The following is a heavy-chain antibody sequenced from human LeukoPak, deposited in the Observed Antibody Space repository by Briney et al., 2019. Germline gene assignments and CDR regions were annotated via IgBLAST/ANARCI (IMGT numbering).Heavy chain of an antibody. CDR3: AKQRALYCSSTSCYPKYYFDY. D-gene: IGHD2-2*01. V-gene: IGHV3-23*01. CDR2: ISGSGGST. J-gene: IGHJ4*02. CDR1: GFTFSSYA. Sequence: GGSLRLSCAASGFTFSSYAMSWVRQAPGKGLEWVSAISGSGGSTYNADSVKGRFTISRDNSKNTLYLQMNSLRAEDTAVYYCAKQRALYCSSTSCYPKYYFDYWGQGTLVTVSS.